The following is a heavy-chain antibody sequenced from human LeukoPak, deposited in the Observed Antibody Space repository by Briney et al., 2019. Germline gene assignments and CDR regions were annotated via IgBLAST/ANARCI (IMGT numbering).Heavy chain of an antibody. CDR2: VFHSGTT. Sequence: PSETLSLTCNVSGDSLSSYFWRWLRQTPGKGLEWIGYVFHSGTTNYSPPLKSRFTISLDTSKKEFYLRLASMTAADNAVYYCARRMATVTDAFDIWGRGTMVSVSS. J-gene: IGHJ3*02. V-gene: IGHV4-59*08. CDR1: GDSLSSYF. CDR3: ARRMATVTDAFDI. D-gene: IGHD5-24*01.